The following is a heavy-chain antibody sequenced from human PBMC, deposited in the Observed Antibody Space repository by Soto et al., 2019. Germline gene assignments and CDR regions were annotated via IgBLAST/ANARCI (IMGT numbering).Heavy chain of an antibody. J-gene: IGHJ4*02. CDR2: VSDSGGP. CDR1: GGSLRGFY. CDR3: ASGRN. V-gene: IGHV4-34*01. Sequence: QVQLQQRGEGLLKPSETLSLTCAVSGGSLRGFYWSWIRQPPGKGLEWIGEVSDSGGPNYNPSLKSRVAIWLISSESQFSLRLTSVTAADTALYYCASGRNWGQGILVTVTS.